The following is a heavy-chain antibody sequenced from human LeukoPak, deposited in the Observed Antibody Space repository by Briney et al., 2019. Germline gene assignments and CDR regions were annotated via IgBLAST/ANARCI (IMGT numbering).Heavy chain of an antibody. CDR3: ARGRPAVVDY. CDR2: INHSGST. Sequence: PSETLSLTCAVSGYSISSGYYWGWIRQPPGKGLEWIGEINHSGSTNYNPSLKSRVTISVDTSKNQFSLKLSSVTAADTAVYYCARGRPAVVDYWGQGTLVTVSS. CDR1: GYSISSGYY. D-gene: IGHD6-19*01. J-gene: IGHJ4*02. V-gene: IGHV4-38-2*01.